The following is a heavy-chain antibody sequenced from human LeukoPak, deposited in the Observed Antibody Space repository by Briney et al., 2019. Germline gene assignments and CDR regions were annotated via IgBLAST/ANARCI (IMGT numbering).Heavy chain of an antibody. CDR3: ARDLYVDTAMVCGY. J-gene: IGHJ4*02. CDR1: GYTFTSYG. V-gene: IGHV1-18*04. Sequence: ASVKVSCKASGYTFTSYGISWVRQAPGQGLEWMGWISAYNGNTNYAQKLQGRVTMTTDTSTSTVYMELSSLRSEDTAVYYCARDLYVDTAMVCGYWGQGTLVTVSS. CDR2: ISAYNGNT. D-gene: IGHD5-18*01.